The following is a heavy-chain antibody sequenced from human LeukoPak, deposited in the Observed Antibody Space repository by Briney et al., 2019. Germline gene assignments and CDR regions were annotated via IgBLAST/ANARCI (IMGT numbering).Heavy chain of an antibody. Sequence: GGSLRLSCAASGFTFSSYWMHWVRQAPGKGLVWVSRINSDGSSTSYADSVKGRFTISRDNAKNTLYLQMNSLRAEDTAVYYCARANTYYYDSSGYDPWGQGTPVTVSS. V-gene: IGHV3-74*01. J-gene: IGHJ5*02. CDR3: ARANTYYYDSSGYDP. D-gene: IGHD3-22*01. CDR1: GFTFSSYW. CDR2: INSDGSST.